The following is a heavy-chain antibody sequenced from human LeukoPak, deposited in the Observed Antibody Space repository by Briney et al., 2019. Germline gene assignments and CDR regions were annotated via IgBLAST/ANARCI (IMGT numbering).Heavy chain of an antibody. D-gene: IGHD6-13*01. Sequence: ASVKVSCKASGYTFSAFAMNWLRQAPGQGLEWMGWIDTNTGTPTYAPGFTGRFVFSLDTSVSTAYLQISSLKAEDTAVYYCARSGAIAAAGSWFDPWGQGTLVTVSS. CDR1: GYTFSAFA. CDR2: IDTNTGTP. CDR3: ARSGAIAAAGSWFDP. J-gene: IGHJ5*02. V-gene: IGHV7-4-1*02.